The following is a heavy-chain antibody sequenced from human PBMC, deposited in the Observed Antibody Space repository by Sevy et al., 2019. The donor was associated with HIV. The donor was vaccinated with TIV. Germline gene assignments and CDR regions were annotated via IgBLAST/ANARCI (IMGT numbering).Heavy chain of an antibody. Sequence: SETLSLTCAVYGGSFSGYYWSWIRQPPGKGLEWIGEINHSGSTNYNPSLKSRVTISVDTSKNQFSLKLSSVTAADTAVYYCARGRGLGIAVAPYYYGMDVWGQGTTVTVSS. J-gene: IGHJ6*02. D-gene: IGHD6-19*01. CDR2: INHSGST. CDR3: ARGRGLGIAVAPYYYGMDV. CDR1: GGSFSGYY. V-gene: IGHV4-34*01.